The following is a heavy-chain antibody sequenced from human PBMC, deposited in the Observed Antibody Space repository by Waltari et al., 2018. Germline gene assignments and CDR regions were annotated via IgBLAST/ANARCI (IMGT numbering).Heavy chain of an antibody. V-gene: IGHV3-9*01. CDR2: INWNSGSI. CDR1: GFTFDDYA. J-gene: IGHJ3*02. CDR3: VKKNDEVYDRNGLVYDAFDM. Sequence: EVQLVESGGGLVQPGRSLRLSCAASGFTFDDYAIHWVRQVPGKGLEWVSGINWNSGSIGYGDSVKGRFIISRDNARNFLYLQMNSLTTEDTALYYCVKKNDEVYDRNGLVYDAFDMWGQGTMVTVSS. D-gene: IGHD3-22*01.